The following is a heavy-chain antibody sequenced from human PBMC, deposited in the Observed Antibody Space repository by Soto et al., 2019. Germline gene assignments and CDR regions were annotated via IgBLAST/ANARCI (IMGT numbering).Heavy chain of an antibody. CDR2: INAGNGNT. D-gene: IGHD6-19*01. Sequence: QVQLVQSGAEVKKPGASVKVSCKASGYTFTSYAMRWVRQAPGKRLEWMGWINAGNGNTKYSQKFQGRVTIAWDTSASTAYMELSSLRSEHTAVYYCARGRSSGWFQAYYFDYWGQGTLVTVS. CDR3: ARGRSSGWFQAYYFDY. CDR1: GYTFTSYA. V-gene: IGHV1-3*01. J-gene: IGHJ4*02.